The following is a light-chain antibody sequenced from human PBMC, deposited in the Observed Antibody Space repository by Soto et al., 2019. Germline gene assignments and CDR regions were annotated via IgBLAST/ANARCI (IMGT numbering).Light chain of an antibody. CDR3: SAYTTTHSLV. CDR2: EVS. V-gene: IGLV2-14*01. J-gene: IGLJ1*01. Sequence: QSALTQPASVSGSPGQSITTSCTGTSSDVGGFNYVSWFQQHPGKAPKLMIYEVSNRPSGVSHRFSGSRSGNTASLTISGLQAEDEADYYCSAYTTTHSLVFGTGTKVTVL. CDR1: SSDVGGFNY.